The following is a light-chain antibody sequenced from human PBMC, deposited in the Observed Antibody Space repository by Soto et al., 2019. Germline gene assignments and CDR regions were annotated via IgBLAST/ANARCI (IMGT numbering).Light chain of an antibody. CDR2: GAS. CDR1: QSGGSD. J-gene: IGKJ5*01. V-gene: IGKV3-15*01. CDR3: QQRINWPT. Sequence: EIRMSWSPSALSVSTGEKATLSCRTSQSGGSDLAWYQQKPGQAPRLLIYGASTRATGIPARFSGSGSGTEFTLTINSLEPEDFAVYYCQQRINWPTFGQGHDWR.